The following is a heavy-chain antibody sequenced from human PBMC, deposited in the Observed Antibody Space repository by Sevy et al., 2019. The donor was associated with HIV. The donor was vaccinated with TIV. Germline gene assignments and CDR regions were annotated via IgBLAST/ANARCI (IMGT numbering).Heavy chain of an antibody. CDR2: IKSKTDGGTT. CDR1: GFTFSNAW. V-gene: IGHV3-15*01. CDR3: STDPIIVLLVTDGMDV. Sequence: GGSLRLSCAASGFTFSNAWMSWVRQAPGKGLEWVGRIKSKTDGGTTDYVAPVKGRFTISRDDSKNTLFLQMNSLKTEDTTVYYCSTDPIIVLLVTDGMDVWGQGTTVTVSS. D-gene: IGHD2-8*02. J-gene: IGHJ6*02.